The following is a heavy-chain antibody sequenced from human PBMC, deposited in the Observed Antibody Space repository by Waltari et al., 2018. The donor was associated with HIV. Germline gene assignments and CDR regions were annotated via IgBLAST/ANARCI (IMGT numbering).Heavy chain of an antibody. J-gene: IGHJ3*01. CDR1: GGAFDTFA. CDR3: AKSDFTELVRGQKAFDV. CDR2: TAPFFGV. Sequence: QAHLVQSGAETKKPGSSVTVPCQASGGAFDTFAFTWVRQAPGQGLEWLGGTAPFFGVIYAQDFNGRVTITSNPSTRTVFLELGGLRPDDTAVYFCAKSDFTELVRGQKAFDVWGQGT. D-gene: IGHD1-26*01. V-gene: IGHV1-69*19.